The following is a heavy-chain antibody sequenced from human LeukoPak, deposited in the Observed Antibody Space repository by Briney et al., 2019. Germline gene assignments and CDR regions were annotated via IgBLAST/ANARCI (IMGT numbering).Heavy chain of an antibody. Sequence: PSETLSLTCTASGGSISSSSYYWGWIRQPPGKGLEWIGSIYYSGSTYYNPSLKSRVTISVDTSKNQFSLKLSSVTAADTAVYYCARALGRFLEWLPEGYYYYYMDVWGKGTTVTVSS. CDR1: GGSISSSSYY. V-gene: IGHV4-39*07. J-gene: IGHJ6*03. CDR2: IYYSGST. CDR3: ARALGRFLEWLPEGYYYYYMDV. D-gene: IGHD3-3*01.